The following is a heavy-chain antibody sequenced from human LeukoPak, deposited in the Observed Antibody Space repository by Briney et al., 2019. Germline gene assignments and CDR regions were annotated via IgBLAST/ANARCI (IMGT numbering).Heavy chain of an antibody. CDR3: ARGPNQWLRSAGF. D-gene: IGHD5-12*01. V-gene: IGHV4-34*01. Sequence: PSETPSLTCAVYGGSFSGYYWSWIRQPPGKGLEWIGEINHSGSTNYNPSLKSRVTISVDTSKNQFSLKLSSVTAADTAVYYCARGPNQWLRSAGFWGQGTMVTVSS. CDR2: INHSGST. CDR1: GGSFSGYY. J-gene: IGHJ3*01.